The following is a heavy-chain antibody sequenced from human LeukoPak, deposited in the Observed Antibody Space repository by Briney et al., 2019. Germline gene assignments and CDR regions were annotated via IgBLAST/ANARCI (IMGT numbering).Heavy chain of an antibody. J-gene: IGHJ3*02. CDR2: INPSGGST. Sequence: ASVKVSCKASGYTFTSYYMHWVRQAPGQGLEWMGIINPSGGSTSYAQKFQGRVTMTRDTSTSTVYMELSSLRSEDTAAYYCARVPASPAAGNDAFDIWGQGTMVTVSS. CDR3: ARVPASPAAGNDAFDI. V-gene: IGHV1-46*01. D-gene: IGHD6-13*01. CDR1: GYTFTSYY.